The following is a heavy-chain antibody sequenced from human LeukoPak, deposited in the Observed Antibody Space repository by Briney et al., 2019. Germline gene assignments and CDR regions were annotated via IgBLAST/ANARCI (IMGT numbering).Heavy chain of an antibody. D-gene: IGHD6-13*01. J-gene: IGHJ4*02. V-gene: IGHV3-53*01. CDR2: IYSGGST. CDR1: GFTVSTNY. Sequence: GGSLRLSCAASGFTVSTNYMTWVRQAPGKGLEWVPVIYSGGSTYYADSVKGRFTFSRDNSKNTVYLQMNSLRVEDTAVYYCARASMAAAGYYFDYWGQGTLVTVSS. CDR3: ARASMAAAGYYFDY.